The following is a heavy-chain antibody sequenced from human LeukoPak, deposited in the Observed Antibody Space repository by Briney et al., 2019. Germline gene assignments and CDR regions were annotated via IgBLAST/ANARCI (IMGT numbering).Heavy chain of an antibody. D-gene: IGHD6-19*01. V-gene: IGHV7-4-1*02. J-gene: IGHJ4*02. CDR1: GYTFTSYA. CDR2: INTNTGNP. CDR3: ARGAAGYSSGWPHY. Sequence: ASVKVSCKASGYTFTSYAMNWVRQAPGQGLEWMGRINTNTGNPTYAQGFTGLFVFSLDTSVSTAYLQISSLKAEDTAVYYCARGAAGYSSGWPHYWGQGTLVTVSS.